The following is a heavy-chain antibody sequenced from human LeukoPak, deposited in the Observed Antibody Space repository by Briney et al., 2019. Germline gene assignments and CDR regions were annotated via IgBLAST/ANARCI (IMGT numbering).Heavy chain of an antibody. D-gene: IGHD3-9*01. CDR2: INHSGST. J-gene: IGHJ5*02. V-gene: IGHV4-34*01. CDR1: GGSFSGYY. CDR3: ARGGGLRYFDWLLYGFDP. Sequence: SETLSLTCAVYGGSFSGYYWSWIRQPPGKGLEWIGEINHSGSTNYNPSLKSRVTISVNTSKNQFSLKLSSVTAAGTAVYYCARGGGLRYFDWLLYGFDPWGQGTLVTVSS.